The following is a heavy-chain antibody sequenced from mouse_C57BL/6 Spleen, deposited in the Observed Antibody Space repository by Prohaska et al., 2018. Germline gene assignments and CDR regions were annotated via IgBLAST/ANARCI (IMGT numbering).Heavy chain of an antibody. CDR2: INPNNGGT. CDR1: GYTFTDYY. CDR3: APAGDYDRLFFDY. Sequence: EVQLQQSGPELVKPGASVKISCKASGYTFTDYYMNWVKQSHGKSLEWIGDINPNNGGTSYNQKFKGKATLTVDKSSSTAYMELRSLTSEDSAVYYCAPAGDYDRLFFDYWGQGTTLTVSS. J-gene: IGHJ2*01. V-gene: IGHV1-26*01. D-gene: IGHD2-4*01.